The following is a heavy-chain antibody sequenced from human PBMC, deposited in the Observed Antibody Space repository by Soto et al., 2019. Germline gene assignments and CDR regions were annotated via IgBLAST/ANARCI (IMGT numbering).Heavy chain of an antibody. V-gene: IGHV3-23*01. CDR1: GFAFTSYV. CDR3: AKDSNKYSSSLRGRYFDY. CDR2: ISGGGSTA. J-gene: IGHJ4*02. D-gene: IGHD3-22*01. Sequence: EVQLLESGGGLVQRGGSQRLSCAACGFAFTSYVMSWIRQAPGKGLEWVAGISGGGSTAFYADSVKGRFTISRDNAKNTLVLQMDSLRAEDTAIYYCAKDSNKYSSSLRGRYFDYWGQGTLVTVSS.